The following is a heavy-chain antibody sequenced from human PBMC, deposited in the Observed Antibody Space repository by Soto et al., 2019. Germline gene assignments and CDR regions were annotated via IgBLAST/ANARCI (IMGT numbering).Heavy chain of an antibody. CDR1: GFTFSSYG. Sequence: PGGSLRLSCAASGFTFSSYGMHWVRQAPGKGLEWVSAISGSGSSTYYADSVKGRFTISRDNSKNTLYLQMNSLKTEDTAVYYCTTAFRYYGSGSYYTEPFDYWGQGTLVTVSS. J-gene: IGHJ4*02. CDR3: TTAFRYYGSGSYYTEPFDY. D-gene: IGHD3-10*01. V-gene: IGHV3-23*01. CDR2: ISGSGSST.